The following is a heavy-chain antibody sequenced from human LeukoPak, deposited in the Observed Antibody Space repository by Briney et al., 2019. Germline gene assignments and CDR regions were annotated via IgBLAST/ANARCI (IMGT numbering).Heavy chain of an antibody. CDR1: GYTFTDYY. Sequence: ASVTVSCKASGYTFTDYYMHWVRQAPGQGLEWMGWINPNSGGTNYAQKFQGRVTITRDTSISTAYMELSRLRSDDTAVYYCARTYYVDSSGHLPSWGQGTTVTVSS. CDR3: ARTYYVDSSGHLPS. J-gene: IGHJ6*02. V-gene: IGHV1-2*02. D-gene: IGHD3-22*01. CDR2: INPNSGGT.